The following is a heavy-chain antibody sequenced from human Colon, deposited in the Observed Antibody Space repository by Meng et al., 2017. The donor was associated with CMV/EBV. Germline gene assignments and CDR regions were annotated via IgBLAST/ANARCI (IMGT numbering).Heavy chain of an antibody. CDR3: ALRGSAAGTFQH. Sequence: QVQLHESGPGLVKPSEPLSLTCTVSGGSISSYCFSWIRQAPEKGLEWIGYTCYNGDSNYNPPLKSRVTISVDTSKNQFSLKLSSVTAADTAMYYCALRGSAAGTFQHWGQGTLVTVSS. J-gene: IGHJ1*01. CDR2: TCYNGDS. CDR1: GGSISSYC. D-gene: IGHD6-13*01. V-gene: IGHV4-59*01.